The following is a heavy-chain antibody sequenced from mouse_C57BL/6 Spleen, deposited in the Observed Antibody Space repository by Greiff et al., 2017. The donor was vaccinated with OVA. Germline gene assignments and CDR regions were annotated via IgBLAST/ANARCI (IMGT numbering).Heavy chain of an antibody. D-gene: IGHD2-1*01. CDR1: GFTFSDFY. J-gene: IGHJ1*03. Sequence: EVKLMESGGGLVQSGRSLRLSCATSGFTFSDFYMEWVRQAPGKGLEWIAASRNKANDYTTEYSASVKGRFIVSRDTSQSILYLQMNALRAEDTAIYYCARASSTIWYFDVWGTGTTVTVSS. CDR2: SRNKANDYTT. V-gene: IGHV7-1*01. CDR3: ARASSTIWYFDV.